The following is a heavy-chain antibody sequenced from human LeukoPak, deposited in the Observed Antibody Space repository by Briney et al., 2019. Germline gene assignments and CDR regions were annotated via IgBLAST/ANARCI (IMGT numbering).Heavy chain of an antibody. J-gene: IGHJ4*02. Sequence: SETLSLTCTVSGGSISPYYWSWIRQPPGKGLEWIGYIYYSGSTNYNPSLKSRVTISVDTSKNQFSLKLSSVTAADTAVYYCARLTYYDILTGYYKYYFDYWGQGTLVTVSS. CDR2: IYYSGST. D-gene: IGHD3-9*01. V-gene: IGHV4-59*01. CDR3: ARLTYYDILTGYYKYYFDY. CDR1: GGSISPYY.